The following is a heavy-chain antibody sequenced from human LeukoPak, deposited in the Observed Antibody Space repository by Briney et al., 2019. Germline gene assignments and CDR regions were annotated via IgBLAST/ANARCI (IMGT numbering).Heavy chain of an antibody. CDR3: AREALSWQLVPYYYYGMDV. D-gene: IGHD6-13*01. CDR1: GYTFTSYR. Sequence: ASVKVSCKASGYTFTSYRISWVRQAPGQGLGWMGWISAYNGNTNYAQKLQGRVTMTTDTSTSTAYMELRSLRSDDTAVYYCAREALSWQLVPYYYYGMDVWGQGTTVTVSS. J-gene: IGHJ6*02. V-gene: IGHV1-18*01. CDR2: ISAYNGNT.